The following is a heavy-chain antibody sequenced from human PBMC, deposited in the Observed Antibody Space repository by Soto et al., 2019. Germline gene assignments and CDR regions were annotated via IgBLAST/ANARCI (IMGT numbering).Heavy chain of an antibody. V-gene: IGHV1-18*01. D-gene: IGHD1-20*01. Sequence: ASVKVSCKASGYTFTSYGISWVRQAPGQGLEWMGWISAYNGNTNYAQKLQGRVTMTTDTSTGKAYMELRSLRSDDTAVYYCAREYITGTILTRSTKFDYWGQGTLVTVSS. CDR1: GYTFTSYG. J-gene: IGHJ4*02. CDR3: AREYITGTILTRSTKFDY. CDR2: ISAYNGNT.